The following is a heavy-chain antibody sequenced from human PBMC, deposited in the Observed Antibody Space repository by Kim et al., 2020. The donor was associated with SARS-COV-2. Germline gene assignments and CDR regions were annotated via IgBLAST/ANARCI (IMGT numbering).Heavy chain of an antibody. CDR1: GFTFSDSA. CDR2: IRSKANGYAT. D-gene: IGHD1-1*01. Sequence: LSLTCGASGFTFSDSAMHWVRQASGKGLEWVGRIRSKANGYATAYIESVRGRFTISRDDSRNTAYLQMNSLKTEDTAVYYCTRVPGTPLAFWDAFDI. V-gene: IGHV3-73*01. J-gene: IGHJ3*02. CDR3: TRVPGTPLAFWDAFDI.